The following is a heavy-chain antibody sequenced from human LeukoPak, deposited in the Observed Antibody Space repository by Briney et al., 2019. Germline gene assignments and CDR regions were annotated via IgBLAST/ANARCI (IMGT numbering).Heavy chain of an antibody. V-gene: IGHV4-59*01. J-gene: IGHJ4*02. CDR1: GGSISSYY. D-gene: IGHD5-18*01. CDR2: IYYTRAT. Sequence: KPSETLSLTCTVSGGSISSYYWSWIRLPPGEGLEWIGYIYYTRATYYNPSLKSRITISLDTSKNQFSLKLSSVTAADAAVYYCARAGYSYGTGYYFDYWGQGALVTVSS. CDR3: ARAGYSYGTGYYFDY.